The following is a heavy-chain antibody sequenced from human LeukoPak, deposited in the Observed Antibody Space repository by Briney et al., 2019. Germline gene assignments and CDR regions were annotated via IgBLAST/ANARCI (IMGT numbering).Heavy chain of an antibody. Sequence: PSETLSLTCTVSGGSISSYYWSWIRQPPGKGLEWIGYIYYSGSTNYNPSLKSRVTISVDTSKNQFSLKLTPVTAADTAVYYCARHSRDGSDWRTFFDYWGQGTLVTVSS. J-gene: IGHJ4*02. CDR1: GGSISSYY. CDR3: ARHSRDGSDWRTFFDY. V-gene: IGHV4-59*08. D-gene: IGHD2-21*02. CDR2: IYYSGST.